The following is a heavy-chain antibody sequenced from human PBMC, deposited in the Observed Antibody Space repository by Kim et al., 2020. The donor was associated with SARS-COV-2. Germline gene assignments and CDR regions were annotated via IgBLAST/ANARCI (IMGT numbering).Heavy chain of an antibody. CDR1: GGSFSGYY. V-gene: IGHV4-34*01. J-gene: IGHJ3*02. CDR3: ARGTAPTFLGYCSSTSCLGAFDI. D-gene: IGHD2-2*01. Sequence: SQTLSLTCAVYGGSFSGYYWSWIRQPPGKGLEWIGEINHSGSTNYNPSLKSRVTISVDTSKNQFSLKLSSVTAADTAVYYCARGTAPTFLGYCSSTSCLGAFDIWGQGTMVTVSS. CDR2: INHSGST.